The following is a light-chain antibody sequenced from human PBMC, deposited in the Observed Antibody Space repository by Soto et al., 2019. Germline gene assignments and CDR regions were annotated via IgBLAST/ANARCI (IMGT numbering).Light chain of an antibody. CDR3: QQYNSYST. J-gene: IGKJ1*01. V-gene: IGKV1-5*01. CDR2: DAS. CDR1: QSISSW. Sequence: DIQMTQSPSTLSASVGDRVTITCRASQSISSWLAWYQQKPGKAPKLLIYDASTLESGVPSRFTGRGSGTEFTLTISSLQPEDFATYYRQQYNSYSTFGQGTKVDIK.